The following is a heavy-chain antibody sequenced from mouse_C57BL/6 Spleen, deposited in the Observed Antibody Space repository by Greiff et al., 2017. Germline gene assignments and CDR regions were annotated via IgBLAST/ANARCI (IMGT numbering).Heavy chain of an antibody. Sequence: QVQLQQSGAELARPGASVTMSCKASGYTFTSYTMHWVKQRPGQGLEWIGYINPSSGYTTYNQKFKDKATLTADKSSSTAYMQLCSLTSEDSAVYYCARYYSREGYAMDYWGQGTSVTVSS. CDR3: ARYYSREGYAMDY. J-gene: IGHJ4*01. CDR2: INPSSGYT. D-gene: IGHD2-5*01. V-gene: IGHV1-4*01. CDR1: GYTFTSYT.